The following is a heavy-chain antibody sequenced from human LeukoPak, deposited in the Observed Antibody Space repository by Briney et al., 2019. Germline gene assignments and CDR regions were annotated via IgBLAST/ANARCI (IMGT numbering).Heavy chain of an antibody. D-gene: IGHD1-26*01. CDR3: ARVVGATGSSDY. J-gene: IGHJ4*02. CDR2: IYYIGST. CDR1: GGSISSDY. V-gene: IGHV4-59*01. Sequence: KPSETLSLTCTVSGGSISSDYWSWIRQPPGNGLEWIGYIYYIGSTNYNPSLKSRITISVDTSKSHFSLKLSSVTAADTAVYYCARVVGATGSSDYWGKGTLVTVSS.